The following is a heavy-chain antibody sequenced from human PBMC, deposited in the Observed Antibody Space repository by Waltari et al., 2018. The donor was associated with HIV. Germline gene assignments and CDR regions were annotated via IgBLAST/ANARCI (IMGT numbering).Heavy chain of an antibody. Sequence: VDLLESGGGLVQPGGSLRVSCVGSGFTFPPYTMSGVRQAPGKGLEWVAAISYRGSTTFYADSVKGRFTISRDNSKNTVYLQIDSLRADDTAVYYCAKPRMEYAIRDFFFGLDVWGQGTTVTVSS. J-gene: IGHJ6*02. D-gene: IGHD2-8*01. V-gene: IGHV3-23*01. CDR2: ISYRGSTT. CDR1: GFTFPPYT. CDR3: AKPRMEYAIRDFFFGLDV.